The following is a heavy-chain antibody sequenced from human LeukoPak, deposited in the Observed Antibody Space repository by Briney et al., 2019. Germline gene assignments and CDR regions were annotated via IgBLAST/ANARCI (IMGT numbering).Heavy chain of an antibody. CDR3: ARLPDYFDY. V-gene: IGHV4-39*01. Sequence: PSETLSLTCTVSGGSISSSSYYWGWIRRPPGKGLEWIGSIYYSGSTYYNPSLKSRVTISVDTSKNQFSLKLSSVTAADTAVYYCARLPDYFDYWAREPWSPSPQ. CDR1: GGSISSSSYY. J-gene: IGHJ4*02. CDR2: IYYSGST.